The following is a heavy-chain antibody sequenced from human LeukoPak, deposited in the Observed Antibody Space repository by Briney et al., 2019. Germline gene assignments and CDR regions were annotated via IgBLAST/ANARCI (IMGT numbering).Heavy chain of an antibody. CDR2: IYTSGST. CDR1: GGSISSYY. J-gene: IGHJ5*02. V-gene: IGHV4-4*07. CDR3: ARDRRHCSGGSCYSWFDP. D-gene: IGHD2-15*01. Sequence: SETLSLTCTVSGGSISSYYWSWIRQPAGKGLEWIGRIYTSGSTNYNPSLKSRVTMSVDTSKNQFSLKLSSVTAADTAVYYCARDRRHCSGGSCYSWFDPWGQGTLVTVSP.